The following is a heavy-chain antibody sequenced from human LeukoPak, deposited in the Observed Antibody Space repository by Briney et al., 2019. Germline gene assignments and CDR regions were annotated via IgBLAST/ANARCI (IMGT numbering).Heavy chain of an antibody. CDR2: LHYGGST. CDR1: GGSISSSSSY. CDR3: ASLYSSSWYGNYFDY. Sequence: SETLSLTCSVSGGSISSSSSYWGWIRQPPGKGLEWIGSLHYGGSTYYNPSLKSRVTISVDTSKNQFSLKLSSVTAADTAVYYCASLYSSSWYGNYFDYWGQGTLVTVSS. D-gene: IGHD6-13*01. J-gene: IGHJ4*02. V-gene: IGHV4-39*07.